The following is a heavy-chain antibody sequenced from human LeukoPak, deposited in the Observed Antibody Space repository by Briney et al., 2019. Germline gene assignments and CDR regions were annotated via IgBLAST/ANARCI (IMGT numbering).Heavy chain of an antibody. CDR3: ARKAYSSYYYYYMDV. CDR2: ISAYNGNT. CDR1: GYTFTSYG. V-gene: IGHV1-18*01. J-gene: IGHJ6*03. Sequence: ASVKVSCKASGYTFTSYGISWVRQAPGQGLEWMGWISAYNGNTNYAQKLQGRVTMTTDTSTSTAYVELRSLRSDDTAVYYCARKAYSSYYYYYMDVWGKGTTVTVSS. D-gene: IGHD2-15*01.